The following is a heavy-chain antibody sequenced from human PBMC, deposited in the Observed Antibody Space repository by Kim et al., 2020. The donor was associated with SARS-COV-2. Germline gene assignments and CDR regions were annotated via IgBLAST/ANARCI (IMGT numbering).Heavy chain of an antibody. CDR2: IYYSGST. D-gene: IGHD6-6*01. Sequence: SETLSLTCTVSGGSISSSSYYWGWIRQPPGKGLEWIGSIYYSGSTYYNPSLKSRVTISVDTSKNQFSLKLSSVTAADTAVYYCARHPLFRYSSSSSPDYYYYGMDVWGQGTTVTVSS. V-gene: IGHV4-39*01. CDR3: ARHPLFRYSSSSSPDYYYYGMDV. CDR1: GGSISSSSYY. J-gene: IGHJ6*02.